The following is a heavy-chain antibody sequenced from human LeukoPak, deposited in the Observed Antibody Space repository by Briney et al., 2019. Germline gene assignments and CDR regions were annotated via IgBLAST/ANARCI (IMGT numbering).Heavy chain of an antibody. CDR1: GFSFDDFA. CDR2: ITWDSGST. CDR3: VKDRPFPYGMDV. J-gene: IGHJ6*02. D-gene: IGHD2-21*01. Sequence: GGSLRLSCAASGFSFDDFAMHWVRQAPGKGLEWVSFITWDSGSTYYADSVKGRFTISRDNSKDSLYLQMNSLRAEDTALYYCVKDRPFPYGMDVWGQGTTVTVSS. V-gene: IGHV3-43D*03.